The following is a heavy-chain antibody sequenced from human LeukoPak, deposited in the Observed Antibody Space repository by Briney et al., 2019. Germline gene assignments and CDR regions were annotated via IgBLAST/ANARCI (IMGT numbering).Heavy chain of an antibody. D-gene: IGHD3-22*01. CDR2: IRYDGSNK. V-gene: IGHV3-30*02. CDR1: GFTFNTYW. J-gene: IGHJ4*02. CDR3: AKILGDYYDSSGYYQTFDY. Sequence: GGSLRLSCAASGFTFNTYWMTWVRQAPGKGLEWVAFIRYDGSNKYYADSVKGRFTISRDNSKNTLYLQMNSLRAEDTAVYYCAKILGDYYDSSGYYQTFDYWGQGTLVTVSS.